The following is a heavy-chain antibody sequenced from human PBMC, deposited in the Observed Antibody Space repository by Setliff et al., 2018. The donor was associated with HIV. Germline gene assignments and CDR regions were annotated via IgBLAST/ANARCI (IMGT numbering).Heavy chain of an antibody. CDR1: GGSFSDYS. CDR3: ARDVRFDP. V-gene: IGHV4-34*01. J-gene: IGHJ5*02. Sequence: SETLSLTCAVYGGSFSDYSWNWVRQPPGKGLEWIGEINHSGSTNYNPSLKSRVTISADTSKKQFSLNVTSVTAADTAVYYCARDVRFDPWGQGTLVTVSS. CDR2: INHSGST.